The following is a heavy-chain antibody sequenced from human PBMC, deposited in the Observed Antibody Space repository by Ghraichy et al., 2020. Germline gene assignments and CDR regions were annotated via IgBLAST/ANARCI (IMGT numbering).Heavy chain of an antibody. Sequence: SQTLSLTCAVSGYSISSGYYWGWIRQPPGKGLEWIGSIYHSGSTYYNPSLESRVTISVDTSKNRFSLKLSSVTAADTAVYYCARDDGGSYSGIDYWGQGTLVTVSS. CDR3: ARDDGGSYSGIDY. D-gene: IGHD1-26*01. V-gene: IGHV4-38-2*02. CDR2: IYHSGST. J-gene: IGHJ4*02. CDR1: GYSISSGYY.